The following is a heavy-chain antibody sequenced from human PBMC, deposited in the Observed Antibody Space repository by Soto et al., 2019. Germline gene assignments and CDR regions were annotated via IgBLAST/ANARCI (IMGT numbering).Heavy chain of an antibody. CDR2: IKSKTDGGTT. Sequence: PGGSLRLSCAASGFTFSNAWMNWVRQAPGKGLEWVGRIKSKTDGGTTDYAAPVKGRFTISRDDSKNTLYLQMNSLKTEDTAVYYCTTGSTIFGVVTSLYDMDVWGQGTTVTVSS. CDR1: GFTFSNAW. CDR3: TTGSTIFGVVTSLYDMDV. J-gene: IGHJ6*02. V-gene: IGHV3-15*07. D-gene: IGHD3-3*01.